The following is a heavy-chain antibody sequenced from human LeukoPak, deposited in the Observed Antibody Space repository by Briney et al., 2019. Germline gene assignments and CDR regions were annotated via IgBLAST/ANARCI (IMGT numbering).Heavy chain of an antibody. CDR3: ARHHYDYAFDI. D-gene: IGHD3-22*01. Sequence: ASVKDSCKASGGTFSSYAISWVRQAPGQGLEWMGGIIPIFGTANYAQKFQGRVTIATDESTSTAYMELSSLRSEDTAVYYCARHHYDYAFDIWGQGTMVTVSS. CDR1: GGTFSSYA. V-gene: IGHV1-69*05. J-gene: IGHJ3*02. CDR2: IIPIFGTA.